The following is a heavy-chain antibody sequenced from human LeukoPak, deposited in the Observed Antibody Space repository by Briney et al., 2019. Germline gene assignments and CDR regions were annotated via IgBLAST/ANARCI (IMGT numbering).Heavy chain of an antibody. J-gene: IGHJ6*03. CDR2: IYSSGTT. CDR3: ARDHYYDSSGYYYSSYYYMDV. D-gene: IGHD3-22*01. V-gene: IGHV4-61*02. CDR1: GGSISSGSYY. Sequence: SETLSLTCTVSGGSISSGSYYWSWIRQPAGKGLEWIGRIYSSGTTNYNPSLKSRVTISVDTSKNQFSLKLSSVTAADTAVYYCARDHYYDSSGYYYSSYYYMDVWGKGTTVTVSS.